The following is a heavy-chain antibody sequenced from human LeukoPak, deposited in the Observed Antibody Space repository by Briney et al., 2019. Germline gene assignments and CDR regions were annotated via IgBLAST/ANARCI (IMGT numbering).Heavy chain of an antibody. CDR2: INHSGST. V-gene: IGHV4-39*07. J-gene: IGHJ6*03. CDR1: GGSISSSSYY. CDR3: ARGGITIFGVVIHRQKNMDV. D-gene: IGHD3-3*01. Sequence: KPSETLSLTCTVSGGSISSSSYYWGWIRQPPGKGLEWIGEINHSGSTNYNPSLKSRVTISVDTSKNQFSLKLSSVTAADTAVYYCARGGITIFGVVIHRQKNMDVWGKGTTVTVSS.